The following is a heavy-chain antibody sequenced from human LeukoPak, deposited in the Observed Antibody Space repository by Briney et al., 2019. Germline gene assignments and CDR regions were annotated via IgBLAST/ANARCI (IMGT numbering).Heavy chain of an antibody. Sequence: PSQTLSLTCTVSGGSISSGGYYWSWIRQHPGKGLEWIGYIYYSGSTNYNPSLKSRVTISVDTSKNQFSLKLSSVTAADTAVYYCARDQGSRSGFDYWGQGTLVTVSS. D-gene: IGHD3-10*01. V-gene: IGHV4-61*08. CDR3: ARDQGSRSGFDY. J-gene: IGHJ4*02. CDR2: IYYSGST. CDR1: GGSISSGGYY.